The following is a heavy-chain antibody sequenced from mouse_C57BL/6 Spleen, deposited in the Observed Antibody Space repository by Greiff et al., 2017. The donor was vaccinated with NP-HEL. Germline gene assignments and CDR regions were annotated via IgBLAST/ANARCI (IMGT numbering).Heavy chain of an antibody. CDR2: INPNNGGT. V-gene: IGHV1-26*01. D-gene: IGHD1-1*01. CDR1: GYTFTDYY. Sequence: VKPGASVKISCKASGYTFTDYYMNWVKQSHGKSLEWIGDINPNNGGTSYNQKFKGKATLTVDKSSSTAYMELRSLTSEDSAVYYCARYYYGEDYWGQGTTLTVSS. CDR3: ARYYYGEDY. J-gene: IGHJ2*01.